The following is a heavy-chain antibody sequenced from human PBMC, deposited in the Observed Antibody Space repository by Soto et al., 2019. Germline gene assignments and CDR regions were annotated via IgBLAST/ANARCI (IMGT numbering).Heavy chain of an antibody. CDR2: LSGGGSTT. CDR3: AKGPEYDILTGCDY. J-gene: IGHJ4*02. Sequence: EVQLLESGGGFVQPGESLRLSCAASGFTFSLYAMSWVRQAPGRGLDWVSSLSGGGSTTDYADSVKGRFTISRDNSKNTVHLQMNSLRAEDTAVYYCAKGPEYDILTGCDYWGQGALGSVSS. CDR1: GFTFSLYA. D-gene: IGHD3-9*01. V-gene: IGHV3-23*01.